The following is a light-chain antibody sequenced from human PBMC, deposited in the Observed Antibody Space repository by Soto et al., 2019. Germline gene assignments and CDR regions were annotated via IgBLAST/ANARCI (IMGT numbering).Light chain of an antibody. CDR1: SNDFGTYYF. CDR2: DGT. CDR3: CSYATYNMI. V-gene: IGLV2-23*01. Sequence: QSALTQPASVSGSPGQSITISCTRTSNDFGTYYFVSWYQQHPDKAPKLIIYDGTERPSGVSNRFSGSKSGNTASLTISGLQAEDEAQYYCCSYATYNMILGGGTKLTV. J-gene: IGLJ2*01.